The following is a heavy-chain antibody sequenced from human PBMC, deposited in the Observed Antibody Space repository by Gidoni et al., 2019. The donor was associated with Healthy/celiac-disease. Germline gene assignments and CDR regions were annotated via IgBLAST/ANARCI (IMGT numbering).Heavy chain of an antibody. CDR1: GYSFPSYC. CDR2: IYPGDSDT. CDR3: ARHLGGYFDY. Sequence: VQLVQSGAEVKTPGASLKLSCTGSGYSFPSYCIGWVRQMPGKGREWMGIIYPGDSDTRYSPSFQGQVTSSADKSISTAYLQWSSLKASDTAMYYCARHLGGYFDYWGQGTLVTVSS. J-gene: IGHJ4*02. D-gene: IGHD1-26*01. V-gene: IGHV5-51*01.